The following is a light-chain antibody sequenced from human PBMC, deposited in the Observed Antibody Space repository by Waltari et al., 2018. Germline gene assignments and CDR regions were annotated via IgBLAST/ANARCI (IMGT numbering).Light chain of an antibody. Sequence: SYGLTQPPSVSVSPGQTAALPRSGHKSDDRSVCWYQQKPGQSPVLVIYQDRKRPSGSLERFSGSNAGNTATLTISGTHAMDEADYYCQAWDSATVVFGGGTKLTVL. CDR1: KSDDRS. CDR2: QDR. J-gene: IGLJ3*02. V-gene: IGLV3-1*01. CDR3: QAWDSATVV.